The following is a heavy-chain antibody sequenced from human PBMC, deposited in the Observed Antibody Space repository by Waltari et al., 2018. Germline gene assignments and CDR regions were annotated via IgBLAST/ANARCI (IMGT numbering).Heavy chain of an antibody. D-gene: IGHD2-15*01. CDR1: LHVKKLC. CDR3: ARGAGMWDKVVVVAAIFFFDY. CDR2: ISGNGYSR. V-gene: IGHV3-23*01. Sequence: EAQLSESGGGLVQPGGVPETLLCSLRLHVKKLCHELGPPDSGRGLEWVAGISGNGYSRYYADSVKGRFTISRDNSKNTVYVEMNNLRAEDTAVYYCARGAGMWDKVVVVAAIFFFDYWGQGALVTVSS. J-gene: IGHJ4*02.